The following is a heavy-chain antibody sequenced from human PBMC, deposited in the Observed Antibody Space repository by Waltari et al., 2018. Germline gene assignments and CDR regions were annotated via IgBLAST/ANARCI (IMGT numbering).Heavy chain of an antibody. V-gene: IGHV4-39*07. J-gene: IGHJ5*02. CDR3: ARVVGGNWFDP. D-gene: IGHD2-2*01. CDR2: IYYSGST. CDR1: GGSISSSSYY. Sequence: QQQLQESGPGLVKPSETLSLTCTVSGGSISSSSYYWGWIRQPPGKGLEWIGSIYYSGSTYYNPSLKSRVTISVDTSKNQFSLKLSSVTAADTAVYYCARVVGGNWFDPWGQGTLVTVSS.